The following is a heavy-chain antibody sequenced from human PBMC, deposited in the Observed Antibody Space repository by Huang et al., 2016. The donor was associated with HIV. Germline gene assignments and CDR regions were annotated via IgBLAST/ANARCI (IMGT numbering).Heavy chain of an antibody. CDR2: MVPLFSVT. CDR3: AREGQTWYGKPIAAFEI. J-gene: IGHJ3*02. CDR1: GGSFNSLA. Sequence: VQLVQSGAEVKRPGTSVKISCKASGGSFNSLAFNWVRQAPGQGLQYMGGMVPLFSVTNYAEKLRGRLSISADKSTSTVFMELRGLTSEDTAVFFCAREGQTWYGKPIAAFEIWGQGTSVIVSP. D-gene: IGHD6-13*01. V-gene: IGHV1-69*10.